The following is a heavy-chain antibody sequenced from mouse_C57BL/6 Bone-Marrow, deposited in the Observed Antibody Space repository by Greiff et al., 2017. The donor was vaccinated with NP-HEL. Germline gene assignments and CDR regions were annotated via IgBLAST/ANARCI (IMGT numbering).Heavy chain of an antibody. CDR1: GYTFTSYG. J-gene: IGHJ2*01. CDR3: ARGNDYDEEKNYFDY. V-gene: IGHV1-81*01. CDR2: IYPRSGNT. Sequence: VQLQQSGAELARPGASVKLSCKASGYTFTSYGISWVKQRTGQGLEWIGEIYPRSGNTYYNEKFKGKATLTADKSSSTAYMELRSLTSEDSAVYSCARGNDYDEEKNYFDYWGQGTTLTVSS. D-gene: IGHD2-4*01.